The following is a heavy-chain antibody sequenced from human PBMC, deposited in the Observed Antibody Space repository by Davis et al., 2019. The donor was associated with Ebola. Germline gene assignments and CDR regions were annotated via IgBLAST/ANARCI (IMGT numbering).Heavy chain of an antibody. Sequence: PSETLSLTCAISGDSVSGNSGAWNWIRQSPSRGLEWLGRTYKSKWYNDYAVSVKSRITINLDTSKNQFSLQLNSVTPEDTALYYCARGWLRGGMDVWGEGTTVTVSS. J-gene: IGHJ6*04. CDR3: ARGWLRGGMDV. V-gene: IGHV6-1*01. D-gene: IGHD5-18*01. CDR1: GDSVSGNSGA. CDR2: TYKSKWYN.